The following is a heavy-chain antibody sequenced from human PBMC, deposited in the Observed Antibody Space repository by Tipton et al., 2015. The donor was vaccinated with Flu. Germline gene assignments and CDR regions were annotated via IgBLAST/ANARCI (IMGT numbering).Heavy chain of an antibody. CDR3: ARGPYYYYNYMDV. V-gene: IGHV1-69*01. J-gene: IGHJ6*03. CDR1: GGTFSSYA. CDR2: IIGMFGTT. Sequence: QVQLVQSGAEVKKPGSSVKVSCKASGGTFSSYAVSWVRQAPGQGLEWMGGIIGMFGTTNYAQKFQGRVTITVDEMTSTAYMELSSLGSEDTAVYYCARGPYYYYNYMDVWGQGTTVTVSS.